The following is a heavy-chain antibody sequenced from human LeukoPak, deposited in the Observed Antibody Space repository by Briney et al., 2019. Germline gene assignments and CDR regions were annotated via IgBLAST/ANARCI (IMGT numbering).Heavy chain of an antibody. J-gene: IGHJ4*02. CDR3: AKCPVFDDYFDY. V-gene: IGHV3-23*01. CDR2: ISGSGGST. D-gene: IGHD3-9*01. Sequence: GGSLRLSCSASGFTFSNYAMHWVRQAPGKGLEWVSAISGSGGSTYYADSVKGRFTISRDNSKSTLYLQMNSLRAEDTAVYYCAKCPVFDDYFDYWGQGTLVTVSS. CDR1: GFTFSNYA.